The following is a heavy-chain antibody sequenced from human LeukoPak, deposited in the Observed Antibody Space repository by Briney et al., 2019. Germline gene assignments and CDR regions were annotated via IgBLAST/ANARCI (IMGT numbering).Heavy chain of an antibody. J-gene: IGHJ4*02. D-gene: IGHD3-16*02. CDR3: ARVLSGY. V-gene: IGHV3-30*04. Sequence: GRSLRLSCAAAGFTFSSYAMHWVRQAPGKGLEWVAVISYDGSNKYYADSVKGRFTISRDNSKNTLYLQMNSMRAEDTAVYYCARVLSGYWGQGTLVTVSS. CDR2: ISYDGSNK. CDR1: GFTFSSYA.